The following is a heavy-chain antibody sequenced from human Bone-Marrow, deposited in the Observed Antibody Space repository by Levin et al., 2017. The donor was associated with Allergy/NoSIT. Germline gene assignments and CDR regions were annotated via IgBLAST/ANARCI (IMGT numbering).Heavy chain of an antibody. J-gene: IGHJ4*02. D-gene: IGHD6-13*01. CDR1: GYIFTNYA. CDR2: ISAGNGNT. CDR3: ARVAAGQVGYYDY. Sequence: ASVKVSCKTSGYIFTNYALHWVRQAPGQRLEWMGWISAGNGNTKFSRKFRDRVIFTRDTSANTVNMELKSLTFEDTAVYYCARVAAGQVGYYDYWGQGTLVTVSS. V-gene: IGHV1-3*01.